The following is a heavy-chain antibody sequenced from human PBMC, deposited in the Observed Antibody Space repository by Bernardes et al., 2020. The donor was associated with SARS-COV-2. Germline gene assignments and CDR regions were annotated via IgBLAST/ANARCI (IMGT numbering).Heavy chain of an antibody. CDR2: IHWDDDK. D-gene: IGHD3-10*01. CDR3: ARTFPYYYGSGTYHDAFDI. J-gene: IGHJ3*02. CDR1: GFSLSTSGMC. V-gene: IGHV2-70*11. Sequence: SGPTLVKPTQTLTLTCTFSGFSLSTSGMCVSWIRQPPGKALEWLARIHWDDDKYYNTSLKTRLTISKDTSKNQVVLTMTNMDPVDTATYYCARTFPYYYGSGTYHDAFDIWGQGTMVTVSS.